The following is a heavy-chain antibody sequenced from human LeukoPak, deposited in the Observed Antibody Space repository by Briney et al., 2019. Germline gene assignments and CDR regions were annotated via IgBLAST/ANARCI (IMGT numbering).Heavy chain of an antibody. D-gene: IGHD2-8*02. Sequence: SETLSLACTVSGGSISSSSYYWGWIRQPPGKGLEWIGNIYYSGSTYYNPSLKSRVTISVDTSKNQFSLRLSSVTAADTAVYYCARLYWEEPDYWGQGTLVTVSS. V-gene: IGHV4-39*01. CDR2: IYYSGST. J-gene: IGHJ4*02. CDR1: GGSISSSSYY. CDR3: ARLYWEEPDY.